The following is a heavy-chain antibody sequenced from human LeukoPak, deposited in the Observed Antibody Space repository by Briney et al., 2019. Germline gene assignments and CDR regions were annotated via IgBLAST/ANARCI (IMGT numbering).Heavy chain of an antibody. Sequence: SETLSLTCTVSGGSISSNYWGWIRQPPGKGLEWIGSIYYSGSTYYNPSLKSRVTISVDTSKNQFSLKLSSVTAADTAVYYCARQRNEDGYNIFNWGQGTLVTVPS. J-gene: IGHJ4*02. CDR1: GGSISSNY. CDR3: ARQRNEDGYNIFN. CDR2: IYYSGST. V-gene: IGHV4-39*01. D-gene: IGHD5-24*01.